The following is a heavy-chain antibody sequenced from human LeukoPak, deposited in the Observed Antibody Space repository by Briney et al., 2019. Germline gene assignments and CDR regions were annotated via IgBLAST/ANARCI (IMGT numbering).Heavy chain of an antibody. D-gene: IGHD1-26*01. V-gene: IGHV3-48*03. CDR1: GFTFTNYE. Sequence: PGGSLRLSXVASGFTFTNYEMNWVRQVPGEGLEWVSYTVGGGTTIYYADSLKGRITVSRDNAKESLYLQMNSLKAEDTAVYYCARVMVGTTHFDYWGQGTLVTVSS. CDR2: TVGGGTTI. J-gene: IGHJ4*02. CDR3: ARVMVGTTHFDY.